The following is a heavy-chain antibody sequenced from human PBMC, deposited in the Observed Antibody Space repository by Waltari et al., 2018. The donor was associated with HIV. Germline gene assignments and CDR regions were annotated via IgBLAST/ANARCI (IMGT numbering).Heavy chain of an antibody. CDR3: ARNVVVTAAMGGWFDP. J-gene: IGHJ5*02. D-gene: IGHD2-2*01. CDR1: GGSISSSSYY. CDR2: IDYSGST. Sequence: QLQLQESGPGLVKPSETLSLTCTVSGGSISSSSYYWGWIRQPPGKGLEWIGSIDYSGSTYYNPSLKRRVTISVETSKNQFSLKLSSVTAADTAVYYCARNVVVTAAMGGWFDPWGQGTLVTVSS. V-gene: IGHV4-39*01.